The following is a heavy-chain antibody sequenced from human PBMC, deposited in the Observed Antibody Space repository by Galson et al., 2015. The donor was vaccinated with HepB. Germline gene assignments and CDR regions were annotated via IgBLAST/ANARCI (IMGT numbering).Heavy chain of an antibody. CDR3: ANGKEGTIDY. Sequence: SLRLSCAASGFTFSSYGMHWVRQAPGKGLEWVAVISYDGSNKYYADSVKGRFTISRDNSKNTLYLQMNGLRAEDTAVYYCANGKEGTIDYWGQGTLVTVSS. J-gene: IGHJ4*02. CDR1: GFTFSSYG. V-gene: IGHV3-30*18. CDR2: ISYDGSNK. D-gene: IGHD1-1*01.